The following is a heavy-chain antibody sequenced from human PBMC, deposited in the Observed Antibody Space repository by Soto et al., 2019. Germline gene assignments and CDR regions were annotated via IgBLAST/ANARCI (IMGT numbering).Heavy chain of an antibody. CDR2: IYYSGST. Sequence: SETLSLTCTVSGGSISSGDYYWSWIRQPPGKGLEWIGYIYYSGSTYYNPSLKSRVTISVDTSKNQFSLKLSSVTAADTAVYYCARAIVVLPGSGWDYFDYWGQGTLVTVSS. J-gene: IGHJ4*02. V-gene: IGHV4-30-4*01. CDR3: ARAIVVLPGSGWDYFDY. CDR1: GGSISSGDYY. D-gene: IGHD2-2*01.